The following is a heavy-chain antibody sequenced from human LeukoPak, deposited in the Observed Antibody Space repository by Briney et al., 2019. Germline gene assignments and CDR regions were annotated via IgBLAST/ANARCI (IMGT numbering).Heavy chain of an antibody. CDR2: ISSSGSTI. D-gene: IGHD4-17*01. CDR3: ASLASTPDYVGFDAFDI. V-gene: IGHV3-48*03. J-gene: IGHJ3*02. CDR1: GFTFSSYE. Sequence: GGSLRLSCAASGFTFSSYEMNWVRQAPGKGLEWVSYISSSGSTIYYADSVKGRFTISRDNAKNSLYLQMNSLRAEDTAVYSCASLASTPDYVGFDAFDIWGQGTMVTVSS.